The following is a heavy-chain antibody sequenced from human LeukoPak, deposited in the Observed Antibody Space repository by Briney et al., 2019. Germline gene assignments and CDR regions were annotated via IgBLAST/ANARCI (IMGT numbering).Heavy chain of an antibody. D-gene: IGHD5-18*01. J-gene: IGHJ4*02. CDR1: GYTFTSYY. V-gene: IGHV1-46*01. CDR2: INPSGGST. Sequence: GASVKVSCKASGYTFTSYYMHWARQAPGQGLEWMGIINPSGGSTSYAQKFQGRVTMTRDTSTSTVYMELSSLRSEDTAVYYCARDMLDTAMPYWGQGTLVTVSS. CDR3: ARDMLDTAMPY.